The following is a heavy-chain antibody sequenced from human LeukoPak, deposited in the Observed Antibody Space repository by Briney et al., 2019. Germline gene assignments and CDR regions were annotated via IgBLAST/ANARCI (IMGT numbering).Heavy chain of an antibody. CDR3: AREGTVTLAHDAFDI. CDR1: GGXISSYY. V-gene: IGHV4-4*07. D-gene: IGHD4-17*01. CDR2: IYTSGST. Sequence: SETLSLTCTVSGGXISSYYCSWIRQPAGKGLEWIGRIYTSGSTNYNPSLKSRVTMSVDTSKNQFSLKLSSVTAADTAVYYCAREGTVTLAHDAFDIWGQGTMVTVSS. J-gene: IGHJ3*02.